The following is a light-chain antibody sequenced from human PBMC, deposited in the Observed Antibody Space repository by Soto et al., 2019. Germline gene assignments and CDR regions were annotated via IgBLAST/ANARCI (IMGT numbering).Light chain of an antibody. V-gene: IGKV3-11*01. CDR1: RSVSSY. J-gene: IGKJ5*01. CDR3: QQRSNCPLT. Sequence: EIVLTQSPATLSLSPGESATLSGRPSRSVSSYLACYQQKPGQAPRLLIYDASKRPTDIPARFSGSGSGTDFTITISSLEPEDFAVYYCQQRSNCPLTFGQGKRREIK. CDR2: DAS.